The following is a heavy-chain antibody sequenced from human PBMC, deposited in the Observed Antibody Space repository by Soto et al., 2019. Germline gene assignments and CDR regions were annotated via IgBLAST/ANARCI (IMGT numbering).Heavy chain of an antibody. J-gene: IGHJ4*02. V-gene: IGHV2-5*01. CDR1: GFSLSTSGVG. CDR2: IYWNDDK. Sequence: SGPTLVKPTQTLTLTCTFSGFSLSTSGVGVGWIRQPPGKALEWLALIYWNDDKRYSPSLKSRLTITKDTSKNQVVLTMTNMDPVDTATYYCAHRYDFWSGYYFDYWGQGTLVTVSS. D-gene: IGHD3-3*01. CDR3: AHRYDFWSGYYFDY.